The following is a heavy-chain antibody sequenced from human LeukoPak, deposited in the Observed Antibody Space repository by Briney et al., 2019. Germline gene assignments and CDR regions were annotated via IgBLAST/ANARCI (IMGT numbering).Heavy chain of an antibody. CDR2: IAASSGST. Sequence: PGGSLRLSCAASGFTFRNHAMNWVRQAPGKGLEWVSSIAASSGSTYYADSVKGRFTISRDNSKNTLYLQMNSLRAEDTALYYCAKAAYGDYVSWFDPWGQGTLDTVSS. CDR3: AKAAYGDYVSWFDP. V-gene: IGHV3-23*01. CDR1: GFTFRNHA. D-gene: IGHD4-17*01. J-gene: IGHJ5*02.